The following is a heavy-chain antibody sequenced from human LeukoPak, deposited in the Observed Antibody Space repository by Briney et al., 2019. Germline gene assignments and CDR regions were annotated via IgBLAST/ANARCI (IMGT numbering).Heavy chain of an antibody. CDR1: GFTFSSYG. D-gene: IGHD1-26*01. V-gene: IGHV3-48*01. CDR3: ARDPYSGNYGNYYYYYMDV. Sequence: GGSLRLSCAASGFTFSSYGMTWVRQAPGKGLEGVSYISSSSSTIYYADSVKGRFTISRDNAKNSLYLQMNSLGPEDTAVYYCARDPYSGNYGNYYYYYMDVWGKGTTVTISS. CDR2: ISSSSSTI. J-gene: IGHJ6*03.